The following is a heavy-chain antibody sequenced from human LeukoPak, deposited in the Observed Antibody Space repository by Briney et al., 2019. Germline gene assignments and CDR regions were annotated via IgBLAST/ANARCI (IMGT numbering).Heavy chain of an antibody. D-gene: IGHD1-26*01. CDR2: IWDDGSYK. J-gene: IGHJ4*02. Sequence: PGGSLRLSCEASGFSFSNYGMHWVRQAPGKGLEWVAVIWDDGSYKYYADSVKGRFTISRDNSKNTLYLQMNSLRAEDTAVYYRAKPTRGSGSFLIDYWGQGTLVTVSS. CDR1: GFSFSNYG. V-gene: IGHV3-33*06. CDR3: AKPTRGSGSFLIDY.